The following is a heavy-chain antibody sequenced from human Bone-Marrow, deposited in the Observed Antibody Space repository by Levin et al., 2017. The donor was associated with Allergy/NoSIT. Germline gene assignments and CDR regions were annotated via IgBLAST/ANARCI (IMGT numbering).Heavy chain of an antibody. CDR2: IFWDDDK. D-gene: IGHD3-10*01. J-gene: IGHJ3*02. CDR1: GFSLRTSGVA. CDR3: AHRLRADAFDI. Sequence: QTLSLTCTFSGFSLRTSGVAVGWFRQPPGGALVWLTHIFWDDDKRFRPSLRRRLTVTKDASKNQVILTMTNVDPIDTGTYYCAHRLRADAFDIWGQGTLVTVSS. V-gene: IGHV2-5*02.